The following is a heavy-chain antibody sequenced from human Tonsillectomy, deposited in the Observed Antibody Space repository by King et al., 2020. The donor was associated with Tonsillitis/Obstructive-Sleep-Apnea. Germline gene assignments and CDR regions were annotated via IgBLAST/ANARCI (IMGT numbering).Heavy chain of an antibody. CDR3: ARDSNPGDSSGWYDAFDI. Sequence: VQLVESGGGLVQPGGSLRLSCAASGFTFSRYWMSWVRQAPGKGLEWVANIKQDGSEKTYVDSVKGRFTISRDNAKNSLYLQMNSLRAEDTAGYYCARDSNPGDSSGWYDAFDIWGQGTMVTVSS. D-gene: IGHD6-19*01. J-gene: IGHJ3*02. CDR1: GFTFSRYW. CDR2: IKQDGSEK. V-gene: IGHV3-7*04.